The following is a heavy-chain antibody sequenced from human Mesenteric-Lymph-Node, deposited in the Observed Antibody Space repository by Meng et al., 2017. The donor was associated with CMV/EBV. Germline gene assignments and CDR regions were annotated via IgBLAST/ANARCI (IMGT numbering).Heavy chain of an antibody. J-gene: IGHJ1*01. CDR2: IYGDGSST. CDR1: GFTFSNYA. D-gene: IGHD3-3*01. Sequence: LSLTCAASGFTFSNYAMSWVRQAPGKGLEWVSVIYGDGSSTYYTDSVKGHFTISRHNSKNTLYLQMNSLRAEDTAVYYCAKNAGLNYDFWSGLRFQHWGQGTLVTVSS. CDR3: AKNAGLNYDFWSGLRFQH. V-gene: IGHV3-23*03.